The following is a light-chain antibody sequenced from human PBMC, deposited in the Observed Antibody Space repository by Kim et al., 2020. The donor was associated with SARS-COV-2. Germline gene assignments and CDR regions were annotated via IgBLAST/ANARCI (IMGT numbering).Light chain of an antibody. CDR1: TLSLYS. V-gene: IGLV3-19*01. CDR3: NSRDSSCNHWV. Sequence: LVQTVTITSQADTLSLYSASLYQQKPGLAPVLVIYVKNNRPSGIPDRFSGSSSGNTASLTITGAQAEDEADYYCNSRDSSCNHWVFGGGTQLTVL. J-gene: IGLJ3*02. CDR2: VKN.